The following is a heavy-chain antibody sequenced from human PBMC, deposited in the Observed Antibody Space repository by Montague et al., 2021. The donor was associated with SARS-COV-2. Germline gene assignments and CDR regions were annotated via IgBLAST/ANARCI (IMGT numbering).Heavy chain of an antibody. CDR1: GGSVGSSD. J-gene: IGHJ3*02. CDR3: ARETMAADALDI. D-gene: IGHD1-14*01. V-gene: IGHV4-59*02. CDR2: IYSVGST. Sequence: SETLSLTCTVSGGSVGSSDWGWIRQPPGKGLEWIGYIYSVGSTDYNPSLKSRATISRDTSKNQFSLKVRSVTAADTAVYYCARETMAADALDIWGQGTMVTISS.